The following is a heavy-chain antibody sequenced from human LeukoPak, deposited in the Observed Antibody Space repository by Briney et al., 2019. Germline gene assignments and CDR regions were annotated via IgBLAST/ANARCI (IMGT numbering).Heavy chain of an antibody. D-gene: IGHD6-13*01. J-gene: IGHJ5*02. CDR3: ARDHVSATLVIAAAPPWFDP. CDR1: GGSISSSSYY. CDR2: IYYSGST. V-gene: IGHV4-39*07. Sequence: PSETLSLTCTVSGGSISSSSYYWGWIRQPPGKGLEWIGSIYYSGSTYYNPSLKSRVTISVDTSKNQFSLKLSSVTAADTAVYYCARDHVSATLVIAAAPPWFDPWGQGTLVTVSS.